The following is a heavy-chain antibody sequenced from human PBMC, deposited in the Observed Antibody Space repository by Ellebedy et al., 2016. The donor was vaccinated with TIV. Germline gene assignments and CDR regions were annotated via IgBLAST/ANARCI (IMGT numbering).Heavy chain of an antibody. J-gene: IGHJ6*02. Sequence: MPGGSLRLSCTVPGGSISSYYWSWIRQPPGKGLEWIGYISYSGRTNYNPSLKSRLTISVDTSKNQFSLKLSSVTAADTAVYYCAKDFNPDTALVYGMDVWGQGTTVTVSS. CDR3: AKDFNPDTALVYGMDV. CDR2: ISYSGRT. D-gene: IGHD5-18*01. CDR1: GGSISSYY. V-gene: IGHV4-59*01.